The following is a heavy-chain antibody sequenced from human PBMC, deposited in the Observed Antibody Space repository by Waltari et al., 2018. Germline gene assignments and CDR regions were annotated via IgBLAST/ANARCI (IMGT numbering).Heavy chain of an antibody. Sequence: EAQLVESGGGLVTPGGALRIPCDTLGFAFSSFEMNWVRQAPGKGLEWISYISASGSAAFYADSVEGRFTTSRDNAKTSLFLQMNSLRVDDTAVYYCARRGDLWGQGTLVTVSS. D-gene: IGHD3-10*01. CDR2: ISASGSAA. CDR3: ARRGDL. J-gene: IGHJ5*02. V-gene: IGHV3-48*03. CDR1: GFAFSSFE.